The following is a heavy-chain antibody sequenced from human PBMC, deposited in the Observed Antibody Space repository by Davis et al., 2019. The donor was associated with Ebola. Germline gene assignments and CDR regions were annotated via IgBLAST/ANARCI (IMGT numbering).Heavy chain of an antibody. CDR1: GFTVSSNF. Sequence: GESLKISCTASGFTVSSNFMSWVRQAPGKGLEWVSTIYIGVTTQYADAVKGRFTISRDTSKNTLYLQMNSLRAEDTAVYYCAKVAWERADLNYFDYWGQGTQVTVSS. J-gene: IGHJ4*02. CDR3: AKVAWERADLNYFDY. CDR2: IYIGVTT. V-gene: IGHV3-53*01. D-gene: IGHD1-26*01.